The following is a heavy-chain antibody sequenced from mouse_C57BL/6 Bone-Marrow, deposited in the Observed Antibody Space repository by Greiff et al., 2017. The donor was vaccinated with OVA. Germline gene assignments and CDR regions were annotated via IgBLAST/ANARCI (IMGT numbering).Heavy chain of an antibody. CDR3: ARPYSNYPYYYAMDY. V-gene: IGHV3-6*01. CDR2: ISYDGSN. J-gene: IGHJ4*01. D-gene: IGHD2-5*01. Sequence: VQLQESGPGLVKPSQSLSLTCSVTGYSITSGYYWNWIRQFPGNKLEWLGYISYDGSNNYNPSLKNRISITRDTSKNQFFLKLNSVTTEDTATYYCARPYSNYPYYYAMDYWGQGTSVTVSS. CDR1: GYSITSGYY.